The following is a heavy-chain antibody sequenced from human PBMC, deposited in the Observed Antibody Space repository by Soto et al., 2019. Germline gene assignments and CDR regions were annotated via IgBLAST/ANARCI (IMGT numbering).Heavy chain of an antibody. V-gene: IGHV1-46*01. Sequence: ASVKVSCKASGYTFTGYYMHWVRQAPGQGLEWMGWINPSGGSTSYAQKFQGRVTMTRDTSTSTVYMELSSLRSEDTAVYYCARDMAITGTGFDYWGQGTLVTVSS. CDR2: INPSGGST. CDR1: GYTFTGYY. CDR3: ARDMAITGTGFDY. J-gene: IGHJ4*02. D-gene: IGHD1-20*01.